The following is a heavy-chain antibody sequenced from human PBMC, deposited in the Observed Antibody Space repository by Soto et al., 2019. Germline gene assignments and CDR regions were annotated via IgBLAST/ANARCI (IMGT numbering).Heavy chain of an antibody. J-gene: IGHJ4*02. V-gene: IGHV1-2*02. CDR3: ARAPRGTMIVVASLGY. Sequence: GASVKVSCKASGYTFTGYYMHWVRQAPGQGLEWMGWINPNSGGTNYAQKFQGRVTMTRDTSISTAYMELSRLRSDDTAVYYCARAPRGTMIVVASLGYWGQGTLVTVSS. D-gene: IGHD3-22*01. CDR2: INPNSGGT. CDR1: GYTFTGYY.